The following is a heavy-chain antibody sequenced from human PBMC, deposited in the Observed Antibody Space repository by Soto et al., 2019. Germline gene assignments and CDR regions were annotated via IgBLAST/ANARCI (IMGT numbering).Heavy chain of an antibody. V-gene: IGHV1-18*04. Sequence: GPVKVSCKASGYTFTSYGISWVRQAPGQGLEWMGWISAYNGNTNYAQKLQGRVTMTTDTSTSTAYMELRSLRSDDTAVYYCARDIGSGSYASGFDPWGQGTLVTVS. CDR2: ISAYNGNT. CDR3: ARDIGSGSYASGFDP. CDR1: GYTFTSYG. J-gene: IGHJ5*02. D-gene: IGHD1-26*01.